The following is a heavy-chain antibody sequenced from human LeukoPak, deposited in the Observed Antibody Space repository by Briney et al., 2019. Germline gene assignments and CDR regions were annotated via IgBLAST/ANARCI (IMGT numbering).Heavy chain of an antibody. D-gene: IGHD3-9*01. CDR3: ARDYGWLSGFDI. Sequence: TGGSLRPSCAAAGFSSSRFCMNWVRQAPGKGLEWVSYIIDSSSTIYYADSVKGRFTISRDNSKNTLYLQMNSLRAEDTAVYYCARDYGWLSGFDIWGQGTLVTVSS. CDR1: GFSSSRFC. J-gene: IGHJ4*02. V-gene: IGHV3-48*01. CDR2: IIDSSSTI.